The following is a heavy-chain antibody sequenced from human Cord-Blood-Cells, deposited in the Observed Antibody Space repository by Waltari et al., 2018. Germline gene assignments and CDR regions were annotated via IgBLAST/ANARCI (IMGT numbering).Heavy chain of an antibody. D-gene: IGHD6-6*01. J-gene: IGHJ3*02. CDR2: FDTEDGET. CDR1: GYTLTELS. V-gene: IGHV1-24*01. CDR3: ATVLIPSRYSSSSSGAFDI. Sequence: QVQLVQSGAEVKKPGASVKVSCKVSGYTLTELSMHWVRQAPGKGLEWMGGFDTEDGETIYAPKFQGRVTMTEDTSTDTAYMELSSLRSEDTAVYYCATVLIPSRYSSSSSGAFDIWGQGTMVTVSS.